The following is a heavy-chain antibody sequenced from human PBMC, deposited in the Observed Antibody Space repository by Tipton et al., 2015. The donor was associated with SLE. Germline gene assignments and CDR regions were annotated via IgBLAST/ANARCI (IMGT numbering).Heavy chain of an antibody. J-gene: IGHJ3*02. CDR3: ARVGVGATRDAFDI. CDR2: ISSSSSTI. CDR1: GFTFSSYS. Sequence: SLRLSCAASGFTFSSYSMNWVRQAPGKGLEWVSYISSSSSTIYYADSVKGRFTISRDNAKNSLYLQMNSLRAEDTAVYYCARVGVGATRDAFDIWGQGTMVTVSS. D-gene: IGHD1-26*01. V-gene: IGHV3-48*01.